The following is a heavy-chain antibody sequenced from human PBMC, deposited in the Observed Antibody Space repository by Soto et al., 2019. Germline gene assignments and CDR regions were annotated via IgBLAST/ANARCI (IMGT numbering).Heavy chain of an antibody. J-gene: IGHJ4*02. Sequence: GGSLRLSCAASGFTFSNAWMSWVRQAPGKGLEWVGRIKSKTDGGTTDYAAPVKGRFTISRDDSKNTLYLQMNRLKTEDTAVYYCTTAPPDYYYDSSGYSIPSDYWGQGTLVTVSS. V-gene: IGHV3-15*01. CDR3: TTAPPDYYYDSSGYSIPSDY. CDR2: IKSKTDGGTT. D-gene: IGHD3-22*01. CDR1: GFTFSNAW.